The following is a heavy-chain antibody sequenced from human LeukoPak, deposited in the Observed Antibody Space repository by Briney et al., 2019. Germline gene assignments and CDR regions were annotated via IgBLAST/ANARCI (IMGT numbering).Heavy chain of an antibody. Sequence: GGSLRLSCAASGFTFSSYGMHWVRQAPGRGLEWVAVIWYDGSIKYYADSVKGRFTISRDNSKNTLYLQMNSLRAEDTAVYYCARANWNYYYYGMDVWGQGTTVTVSS. D-gene: IGHD1-20*01. CDR1: GFTFSSYG. V-gene: IGHV3-33*01. CDR2: IWYDGSIK. J-gene: IGHJ6*02. CDR3: ARANWNYYYYGMDV.